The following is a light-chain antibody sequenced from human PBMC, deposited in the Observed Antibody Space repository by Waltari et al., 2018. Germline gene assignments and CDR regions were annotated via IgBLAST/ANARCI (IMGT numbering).Light chain of an antibody. CDR3: STWDYSLSAQV. CDR2: ANS. Sequence: QSALTQEASVSGTVGQKVTLSCTCNRDNVGSYAVRWYQQISHGAPKTVMFANSLPSGIPDRFSGSKSGTTASLTISGLQPDDEADYYCSTWDYSLSAQVFGGGTKLTVL. J-gene: IGLJ2*01. CDR1: RDNVGSYA. V-gene: IGLV1-44*01.